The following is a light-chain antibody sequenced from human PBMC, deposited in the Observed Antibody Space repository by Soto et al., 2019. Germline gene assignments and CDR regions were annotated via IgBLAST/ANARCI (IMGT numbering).Light chain of an antibody. V-gene: IGLV2-8*01. CDR1: SSDVGGYNY. CDR2: EVS. CDR3: SSYAGSNNVV. J-gene: IGLJ2*01. Sequence: QCALTQPPSASGSPGQSATISCTGTSSDVGGYNYVSWYQQHPGKAPKLMIYEVSKRPSGVPDRFSGSKSGNTASLTVSGLQAEDEADYYCSSYAGSNNVVFGGGTKLTVL.